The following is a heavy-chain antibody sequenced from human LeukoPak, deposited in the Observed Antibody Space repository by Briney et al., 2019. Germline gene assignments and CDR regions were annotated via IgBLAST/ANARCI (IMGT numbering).Heavy chain of an antibody. V-gene: IGHV4-39*01. J-gene: IGHJ1*01. CDR2: IYYSGRT. Sequence: SETLSLTCSVSGDSVSRSDSYWDWIRQPPGKGLEWLGTIYYSGRTYYSPSLKSRVTMSVDPSNNQFSLTLRPVTAADTAVYYCARRRYYDGSGYLEWGQGTLLSVSS. D-gene: IGHD3-22*01. CDR3: ARRRYYDGSGYLE. CDR1: GDSVSRSDSY.